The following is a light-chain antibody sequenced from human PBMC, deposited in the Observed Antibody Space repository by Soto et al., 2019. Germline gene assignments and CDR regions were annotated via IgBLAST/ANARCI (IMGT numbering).Light chain of an antibody. V-gene: IGKV3D-7*01. Sequence: PGERVTLSCRASQSVNSNYLTWYQQKPGQAPRLLIYGASTRATGIPARFSGSGSGTDFTLTISSLQPEDFALYYCQQDYNLRTFGQGTKVDI. CDR3: QQDYNLRT. CDR2: GAS. J-gene: IGKJ1*01. CDR1: QSVNSNY.